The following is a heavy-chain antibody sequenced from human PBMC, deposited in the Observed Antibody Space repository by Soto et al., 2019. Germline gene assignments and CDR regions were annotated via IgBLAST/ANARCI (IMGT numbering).Heavy chain of an antibody. D-gene: IGHD1-26*01. Sequence: GGSLRLSCAASGFTFSSYAMSWVRQAPGKGLEWVSAISGSGGSTYYADSVKGRFTISRDNSKNTLYLQMNSLRAEDTAVYYCAKAKGRILEMAPGFDYWGQGTLVTVSS. CDR1: GFTFSSYA. CDR3: AKAKGRILEMAPGFDY. V-gene: IGHV3-23*01. CDR2: ISGSGGST. J-gene: IGHJ4*02.